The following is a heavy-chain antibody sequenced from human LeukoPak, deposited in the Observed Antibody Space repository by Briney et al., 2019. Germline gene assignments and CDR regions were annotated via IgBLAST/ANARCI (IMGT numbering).Heavy chain of an antibody. CDR1: GFTFSSYG. V-gene: IGHV3-30*18. J-gene: IGHJ4*02. CDR3: AKDGVWSGEGY. D-gene: IGHD3-10*01. CDR2: MSYEGSNK. Sequence: GGPLRFSCAASGFTFSSYGMHWVRKAPGKGLEWVAVMSYEGSNKYYADPVKGRFTISRDNSKNMLSLQMNSLRAEDTAVYYCAKDGVWSGEGYWGQGTLVTVSS.